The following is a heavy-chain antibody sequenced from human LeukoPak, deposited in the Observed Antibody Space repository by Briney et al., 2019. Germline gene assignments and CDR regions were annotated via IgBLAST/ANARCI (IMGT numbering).Heavy chain of an antibody. CDR2: ISYDGSNK. CDR3: AKDVYSGIAVAGTLFDY. V-gene: IGHV3-30-3*01. Sequence: GRSLRLSCAASGFTFSSYAMHWVRQAPGKGLEWVAVISYDGSNKYYADSVKGRFTISRDNSKNTLYLQMNSLRAEDTAVYYCAKDVYSGIAVAGTLFDYWGQGTLVTVSS. CDR1: GFTFSSYA. J-gene: IGHJ4*02. D-gene: IGHD6-19*01.